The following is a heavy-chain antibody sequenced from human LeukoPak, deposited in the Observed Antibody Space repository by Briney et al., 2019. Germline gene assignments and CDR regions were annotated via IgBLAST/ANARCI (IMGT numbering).Heavy chain of an antibody. J-gene: IGHJ6*03. V-gene: IGHV3-30-3*02. CDR2: ISYDGSNK. D-gene: IGHD2-2*01. CDR1: GFTFSSYA. Sequence: GGSLRLSCAASGFTFSSYAMHWVRQAPGKGLEWVAVISYDGSNKYYADSVKGRFTISRDNSKNTLYLQMNSLRAEDTAVYYCAKNGYRGSTSCHPDYYYYYMDVWGKGTTVTVSS. CDR3: AKNGYRGSTSCHPDYYYYYMDV.